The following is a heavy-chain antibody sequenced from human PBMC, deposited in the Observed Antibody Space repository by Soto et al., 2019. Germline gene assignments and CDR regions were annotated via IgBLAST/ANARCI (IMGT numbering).Heavy chain of an antibody. D-gene: IGHD4-17*01. CDR3: ARICDYGDYVFAFDI. CDR1: GFSLSNARMG. CDR2: IFSNDEK. V-gene: IGHV2-26*01. Sequence: QVTLKESGPVLVKPTESLTLTCTVSGFSLSNARMGVSWIRQPPGKALEWLAHIFSNDEKSYSTSLKSRLTVSKDTSKSQVVLTMTNMDPVDTATYYSARICDYGDYVFAFDIWGQGTMVTVSS. J-gene: IGHJ3*02.